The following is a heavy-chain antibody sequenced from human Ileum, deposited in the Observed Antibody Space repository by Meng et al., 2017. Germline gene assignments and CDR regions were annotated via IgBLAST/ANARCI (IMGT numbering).Heavy chain of an antibody. V-gene: IGHV4-39*01. CDR2: IYYSGST. CDR3: AQPRITMTLGGFRTGWFDP. Sequence: QLQLQESGPGLVKPSETLSLTCTGPGCSISSSSYYWGWIRQPPGKGLEWIGSIYYSGSTYYNPSLKSRVTISVDTSKNQFSLKLSSVTAADTAVYYCAQPRITMTLGGFRTGWFDPWGQGTLVTVSS. J-gene: IGHJ5*02. CDR1: GCSISSSSYY. D-gene: IGHD3-22*01.